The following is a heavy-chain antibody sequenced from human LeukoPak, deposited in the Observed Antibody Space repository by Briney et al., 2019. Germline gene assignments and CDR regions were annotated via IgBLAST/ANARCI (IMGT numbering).Heavy chain of an antibody. D-gene: IGHD6-13*01. Sequence: SVKVSCKASGGTFSSYAISWVRQAPGQGLEWMGRIIPILGIANYAQKFQGRVTITADESTSTAYMELSSLRSEDTAVYYCARDGRSSWSGGDWFDPWGQGTLVTVSS. V-gene: IGHV1-69*04. J-gene: IGHJ5*02. CDR2: IIPILGIA. CDR3: ARDGRSSWSGGDWFDP. CDR1: GGTFSSYA.